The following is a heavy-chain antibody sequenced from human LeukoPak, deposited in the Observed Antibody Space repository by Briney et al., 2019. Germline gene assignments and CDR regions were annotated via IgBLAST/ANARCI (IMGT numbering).Heavy chain of an antibody. V-gene: IGHV3-30-3*01. CDR3: ARDLSGYEDYYYYYGMDV. J-gene: IGHJ6*02. D-gene: IGHD5-12*01. Sequence: GGSLRLSCAASGFTFSSYWMHWVRQAPGKGLEWVAVISYDGSNKYYADSVKGRFTISRDNSKNTLYLQMNSLRAEDTAVYYCARDLSGYEDYYYYYGMDVWGQGTTVTVFS. CDR1: GFTFSSYW. CDR2: ISYDGSNK.